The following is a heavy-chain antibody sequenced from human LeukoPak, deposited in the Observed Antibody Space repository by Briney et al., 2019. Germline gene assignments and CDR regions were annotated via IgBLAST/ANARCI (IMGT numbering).Heavy chain of an antibody. Sequence: PSETLSLTCTVSGGSISSSSYYWGWIRQPPGKGLEWIGSIYYSGSTYYNPSLKSRVTISVDTSRNQFSLKLSSVTAADTAVYYCARVWLSNSADQYFDYWGQGILVTVSS. J-gene: IGHJ4*02. CDR1: GGSISSSSYY. CDR2: IYYSGST. CDR3: ARVWLSNSADQYFDY. V-gene: IGHV4-39*07. D-gene: IGHD4-23*01.